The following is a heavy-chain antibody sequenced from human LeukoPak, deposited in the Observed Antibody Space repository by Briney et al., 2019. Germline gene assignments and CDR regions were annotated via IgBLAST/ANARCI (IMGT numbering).Heavy chain of an antibody. CDR2: IYYSGST. J-gene: IGHJ4*02. D-gene: IGHD3-10*01. CDR1: GGSISSGGYY. V-gene: IGHV4-30-4*08. Sequence: SETLSLTCTVSGGSISSGGYYWSWIRQHPGKGLEWIGYIYYSGSTYYNPSLKSRVTISVDTSRNQFSLKLSSVTAADTAVYYCARGAGPLYGSGLFYFDYWGQGTLVTVSS. CDR3: ARGAGPLYGSGLFYFDY.